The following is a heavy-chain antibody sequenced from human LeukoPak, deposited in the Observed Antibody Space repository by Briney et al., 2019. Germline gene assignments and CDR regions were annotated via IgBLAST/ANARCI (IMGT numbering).Heavy chain of an antibody. CDR1: GFTFSSYW. V-gene: IGHV3-7*01. J-gene: IGHJ4*02. Sequence: GGSLRLSCAASGFTFSSYWMSWVRQAPGKGLEWVANIKQDGSEKYYVDSVKGRFTISRDNAKNSLYLQTNSLRAEDTAVYYCARDEVTFGEGELAYWGQGTLVTVSS. CDR2: IKQDGSEK. CDR3: ARDEVTFGEGELAY. D-gene: IGHD3-16*01.